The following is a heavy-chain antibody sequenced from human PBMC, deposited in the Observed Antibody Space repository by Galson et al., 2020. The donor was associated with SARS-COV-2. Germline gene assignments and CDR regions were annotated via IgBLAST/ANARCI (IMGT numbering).Heavy chain of an antibody. J-gene: IGHJ6*02. CDR2: FDPEDGET. CDR1: GYTLTELS. CDR3: ATGFAVAGTGGLYYYYYGMDV. V-gene: IGHV1-24*01. Sequence: ASVTVSCKVSGYTLTELSMHWVRQAPGKGLEWMGGFDPEDGETIYAQKFQGRVTMTEDTSTDTAYMELSSLRPEDTAVYYCATGFAVAGTGGLYYYYYGMDVWGQGTTVTVSS. D-gene: IGHD6-19*01.